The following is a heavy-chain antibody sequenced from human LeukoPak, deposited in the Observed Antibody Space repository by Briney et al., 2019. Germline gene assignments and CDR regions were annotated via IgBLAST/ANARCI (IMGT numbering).Heavy chain of an antibody. D-gene: IGHD1-1*01. V-gene: IGHV3-64*01. CDR3: ASLRWNDAY. CDR1: GFSFSSYA. Sequence: GGSLRLSCAVSGFSFSSYAMHWVRQAPGKRLEYVSAISSNGGSTYYANSVKGRFTISRDNSKNTLYLQMGSLRAEDMAVYYCASLRWNDAYWGQGTLVTVSS. CDR2: ISSNGGST. J-gene: IGHJ4*02.